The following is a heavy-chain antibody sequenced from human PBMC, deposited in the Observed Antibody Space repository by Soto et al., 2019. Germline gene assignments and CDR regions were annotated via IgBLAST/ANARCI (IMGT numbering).Heavy chain of an antibody. CDR3: AREGSSWYGLFDF. CDR1: GDSISSGGHY. V-gene: IGHV4-31*03. D-gene: IGHD6-13*01. J-gene: IGHJ4*02. CDR2: INYSGST. Sequence: QVQLQESGPGLVKPSQTLSLTCTVSGDSISSGGHYWSWIRQHPGKGLEWIGYINYSGSTNYNPSLKSRISISLDTSKIQFSLNVTSVTAAHTALYFCAREGSSWYGLFDFWGQGTLVTVSS.